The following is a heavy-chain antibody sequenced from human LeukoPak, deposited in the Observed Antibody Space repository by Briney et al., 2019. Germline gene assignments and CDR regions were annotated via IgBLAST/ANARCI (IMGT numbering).Heavy chain of an antibody. Sequence: PGGSLRLSCAASGFTFSSYSMNWVRQAPGKGLEWVANIKPDGSEKYFVDSVRGRFTISRDNVMNSLYLHMNSLRDDDTAVYYCVRGSSGTAVRGVSWAWFDPWGQGTLVTVSS. CDR1: GFTFSSYS. J-gene: IGHJ5*02. CDR3: VRGSSGTAVRGVSWAWFDP. V-gene: IGHV3-7*05. CDR2: IKPDGSEK. D-gene: IGHD3-10*01.